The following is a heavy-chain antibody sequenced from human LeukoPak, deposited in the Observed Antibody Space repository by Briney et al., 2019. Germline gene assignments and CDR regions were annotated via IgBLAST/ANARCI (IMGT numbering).Heavy chain of an antibody. CDR1: GFTFSSDA. D-gene: IGHD2-15*01. CDR3: AKYVVAASTYYFDY. V-gene: IGHV3-23*01. Sequence: GGSLRLSCAASGFTFSSDAMSWVRQAPGKGLEWVSTITSGGSTYYPDSVKGRITISRDNSKNTLYLQMNSLTADDTAVYYCAKYVVAASTYYFDYWGQGTLVTVSS. J-gene: IGHJ4*02. CDR2: ITSGGST.